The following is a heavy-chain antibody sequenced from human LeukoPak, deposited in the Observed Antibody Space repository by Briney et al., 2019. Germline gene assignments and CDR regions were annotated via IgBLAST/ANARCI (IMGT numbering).Heavy chain of an antibody. CDR3: ARDKAVWGAAAETYNWFDP. V-gene: IGHV4-39*07. D-gene: IGHD6-13*01. J-gene: IGHJ5*02. Sequence: SETLSLTCTVSGGSISSSSYYWGWIRQPPGKGLEWIGSIYYSGSTYYNPSLKSRVTISVDTSKNQFSLKLSSVTAADTAVYYCARDKAVWGAAAETYNWFDPWGQGALVTVSS. CDR1: GGSISSSSYY. CDR2: IYYSGST.